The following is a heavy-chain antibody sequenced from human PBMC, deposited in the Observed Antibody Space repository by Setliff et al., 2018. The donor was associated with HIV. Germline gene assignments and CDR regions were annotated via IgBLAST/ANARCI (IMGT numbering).Heavy chain of an antibody. CDR1: EYAFSNYW. J-gene: IGHJ6*03. Sequence: GESLKISCVGSEYAFSNYWIGWVRQMPGKGLEWMGIIYPRDSKIRYSPSFQGQVTFSADKSISTAYLQWSSLKASDTAMYYCVRRVAAAPYYYYYYVDVWGKGTTVTVSS. D-gene: IGHD6-13*01. CDR2: IYPRDSKI. V-gene: IGHV5-51*01. CDR3: VRRVAAAPYYYYYYVDV.